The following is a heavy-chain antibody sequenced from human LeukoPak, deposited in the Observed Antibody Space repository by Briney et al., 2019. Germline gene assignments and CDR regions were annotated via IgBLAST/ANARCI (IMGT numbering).Heavy chain of an antibody. Sequence: GGSLRLSCAASGFTFSSYAMTWVRQAPGKGLEWVSYISSGGSTTYFADSVKGRFTISRDNAKNSLYLQMNSLSAEDTAVYYCARDLLDSGSYLGAFDIWGQGTVVTVSS. CDR3: ARDLLDSGSYLGAFDI. V-gene: IGHV3-48*03. D-gene: IGHD1-26*01. CDR1: GFTFSSYA. CDR2: ISSGGSTT. J-gene: IGHJ3*02.